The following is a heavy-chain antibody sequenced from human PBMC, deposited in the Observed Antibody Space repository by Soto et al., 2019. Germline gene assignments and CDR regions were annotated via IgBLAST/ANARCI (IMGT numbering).Heavy chain of an antibody. D-gene: IGHD3-22*01. J-gene: IGHJ6*02. Sequence: GSLRLSCAASGFTFSSYAMHWVRQAPGKGLEWVAVISYDGSNKYYADSVKGRFTISRDNSKNTLYLQMNSLRAEDTAVYYCAAEMYYYDSSGYYGLDVWGQGTTVTVSS. CDR1: GFTFSSYA. V-gene: IGHV3-30-3*01. CDR2: ISYDGSNK. CDR3: AAEMYYYDSSGYYGLDV.